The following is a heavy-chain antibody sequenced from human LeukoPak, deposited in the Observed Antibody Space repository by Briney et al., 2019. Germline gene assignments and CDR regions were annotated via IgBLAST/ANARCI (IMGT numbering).Heavy chain of an antibody. Sequence: ASVKVSCKASGYTFTSYGISWVRQAPGQGLEWMGWISPYNGNTNYAQKLQGRVTMTTDTSTSTAYMELRSLRSDDTAVYYCARDSLGRVGATASRRAFDIWGQGTMVTVSS. V-gene: IGHV1-18*01. D-gene: IGHD1-26*01. CDR1: GYTFTSYG. CDR2: ISPYNGNT. CDR3: ARDSLGRVGATASRRAFDI. J-gene: IGHJ3*02.